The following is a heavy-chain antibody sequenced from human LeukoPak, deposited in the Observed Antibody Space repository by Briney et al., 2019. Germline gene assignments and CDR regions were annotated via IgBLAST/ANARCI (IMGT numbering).Heavy chain of an antibody. D-gene: IGHD1-26*01. CDR2: IIPILGIA. V-gene: IGHV1-69*04. CDR3: ARGSYSGSYFGPTPFDY. J-gene: IGHJ4*02. CDR1: GGTFGSYA. Sequence: SVKVSCKASGGTFGSYAISWVRQAPGQGLEWMGRIIPILGIANYAQKFQGRVTITADKSTSTAYMELSSLRSEDTAVYYCARGSYSGSYFGPTPFDYWGQGTLVTVSS.